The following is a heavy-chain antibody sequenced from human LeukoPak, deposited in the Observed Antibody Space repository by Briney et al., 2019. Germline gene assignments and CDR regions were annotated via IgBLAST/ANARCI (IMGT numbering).Heavy chain of an antibody. J-gene: IGHJ4*02. V-gene: IGHV4-59*06. CDR1: GVSISNHY. D-gene: IGHD3-22*01. CDR2: IYYSGST. Sequence: SETLSLTCTVSGVSISNHYSSWIRQPPGKGLEWIGYIYYSGSTYYNPSLKSRVTISVDTSKNQFSLKLSSVTAADTAVYYCARSTYYYDSSGYWTLDYWGQGTLVTVSS. CDR3: ARSTYYYDSSGYWTLDY.